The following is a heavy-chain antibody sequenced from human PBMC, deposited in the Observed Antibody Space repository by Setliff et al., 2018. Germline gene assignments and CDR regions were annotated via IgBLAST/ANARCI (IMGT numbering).Heavy chain of an antibody. D-gene: IGHD2-21*01. CDR1: RFTFSNYW. J-gene: IGHJ4*02. CDR2: INHDGIEK. Sequence: PGGSLRLSCAASRFTFSNYWMSWVRQAPGKGLEWVANINHDGIEKYYVDAVRGRFTVSRDNARNLLYLQMNSLRVDDTAVYYCSSYLVSWGQGALVTVSS. CDR3: SSYLVS. V-gene: IGHV3-7*01.